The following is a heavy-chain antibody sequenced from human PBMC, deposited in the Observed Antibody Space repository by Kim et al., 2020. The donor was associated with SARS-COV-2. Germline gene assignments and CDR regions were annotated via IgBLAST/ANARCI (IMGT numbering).Heavy chain of an antibody. V-gene: IGHV3-33*01. D-gene: IGHD2-15*01. J-gene: IGHJ4*02. CDR3: ATDGGRNYHFAY. CDR1: GFIFSNYG. Sequence: GGSLRLSCAASGFIFSNYGIHWVRQAPGKGLEWVAVIWYDGSNKYYADSVKGRFTISRDNSKNTLYLQMNSLRVEDTAVYYCATDGGRNYHFAYWGQGTLVTVSS. CDR2: IWYDGSNK.